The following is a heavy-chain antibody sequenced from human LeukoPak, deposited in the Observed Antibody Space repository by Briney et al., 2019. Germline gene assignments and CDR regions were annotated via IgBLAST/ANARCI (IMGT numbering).Heavy chain of an antibody. J-gene: IGHJ5*02. Sequence: PSETLSLTCTVSGGSISSYYWSWIRQPAGKGLEWIGRISTSGSTNYNPSLKSRVTMSLDTSKNQFSLKLTSVTAADTAVYYCARASYYYGSGSYYNPWFDPWGQGTLVTVSP. V-gene: IGHV4-4*07. D-gene: IGHD3-10*01. CDR3: ARASYYYGSGSYYNPWFDP. CDR2: ISTSGST. CDR1: GGSISSYY.